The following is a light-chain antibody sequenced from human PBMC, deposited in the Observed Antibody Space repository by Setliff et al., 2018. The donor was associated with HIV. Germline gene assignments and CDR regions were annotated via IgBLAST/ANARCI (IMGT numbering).Light chain of an antibody. CDR1: NIGTKR. CDR3: QVWDSRSDHYV. Sequence: SYELTQPPSVSAAPGKTATITCGGNNIGTKRVHWYQQKPGQAPVLVVYDDSDRPSGIRERFSGSNSGNTATLTITRVEAGDEADYYCQVWDSRSDHYVFGTGTKVTV. CDR2: DDS. J-gene: IGLJ1*01. V-gene: IGLV3-21*01.